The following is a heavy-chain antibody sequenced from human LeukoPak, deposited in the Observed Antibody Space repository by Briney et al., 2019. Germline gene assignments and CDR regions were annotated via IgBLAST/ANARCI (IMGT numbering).Heavy chain of an antibody. V-gene: IGHV3-30*02. J-gene: IGHJ3*02. D-gene: IGHD3-10*01. CDR3: AKDLYYYGSGSYYSLDAFDI. CDR1: GFTFSSYG. CDR2: IRYDGSNK. Sequence: GGSLRLSCAASGFTFSSYGMHWVRQAPGKGLEWVAFIRYDGSNKYYADSVKGRFTISRDNSKNTLYLQMNSLRAEDTAVYYCAKDLYYYGSGSYYSLDAFDIWGQGTMVTVSS.